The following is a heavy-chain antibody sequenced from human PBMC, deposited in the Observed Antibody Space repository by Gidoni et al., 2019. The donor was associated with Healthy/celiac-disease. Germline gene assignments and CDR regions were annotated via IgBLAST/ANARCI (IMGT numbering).Heavy chain of an antibody. J-gene: IGHJ6*02. CDR1: GGTFSSYA. D-gene: IGHD1-26*01. Sequence: QVQLVQSGAEVKKPGSSVTVSCKASGGTFSSYAIRWVRQAPGQGLEWMGGIIPIFGTANYAQKFQGRVTITADEATSTAYMELSSLRSEDTAVYYCASRIVGADGYYGMDRLGPRDHGHRLL. CDR2: IIPIFGTA. CDR3: ASRIVGADGYYGMDR. V-gene: IGHV1-69*01.